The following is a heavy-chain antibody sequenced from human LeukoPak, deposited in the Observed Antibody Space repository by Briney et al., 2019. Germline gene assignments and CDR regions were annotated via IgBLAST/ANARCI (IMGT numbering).Heavy chain of an antibody. CDR2: INHSGST. CDR3: ARGGWDCSSTSCYRLKFDY. Sequence: SETLSLTCAVYGGSFSGHYWSWIRQPPGKGLEWIGEINHSGSTNYNPSLKSRVTISVDTSKNQFSLKLSSVTAADTAVYYCARGGWDCSSTSCYRLKFDYWGQGTLVTVSS. CDR1: GGSFSGHY. V-gene: IGHV4-34*01. D-gene: IGHD2-2*01. J-gene: IGHJ4*02.